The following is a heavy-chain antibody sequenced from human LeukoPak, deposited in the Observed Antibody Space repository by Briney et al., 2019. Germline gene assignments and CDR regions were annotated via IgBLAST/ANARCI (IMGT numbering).Heavy chain of an antibody. CDR2: IKQDGSEK. CDR1: GFTFSSYW. Sequence: GGSLRLSCAASGFTFSSYWMIWGRQAPGKGLEWVANIKQDGSEKYYVDSVKGRFTISRDNAKNSLYLQMNSLRAEDTAVYYCAREVYCSSTSCFVGINYYYYYGMDVWGQGTTVTVSS. CDR3: AREVYCSSTSCFVGINYYYYYGMDV. V-gene: IGHV3-7*01. J-gene: IGHJ6*02. D-gene: IGHD2-2*01.